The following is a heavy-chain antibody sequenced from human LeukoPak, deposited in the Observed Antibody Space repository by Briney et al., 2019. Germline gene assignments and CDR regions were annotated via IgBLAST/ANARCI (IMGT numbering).Heavy chain of an antibody. V-gene: IGHV1-46*01. CDR1: GYTFTSYY. CDR3: AREAPYGSGSYHQEYFDY. D-gene: IGHD3-10*01. CDR2: INPSGGST. Sequence: ASVKVSCKASGYTFTSYYKHWVRQAPGQGLEWMGIINPSGGSTNYAQKFQGRVTMTRDTSTSTVYMELSSLRSKDTAVYYCAREAPYGSGSYHQEYFDYWGQGTLVTVSS. J-gene: IGHJ4*02.